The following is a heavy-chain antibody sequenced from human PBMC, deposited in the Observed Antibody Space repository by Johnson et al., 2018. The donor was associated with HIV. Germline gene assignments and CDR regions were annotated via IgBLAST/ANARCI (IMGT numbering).Heavy chain of an antibody. CDR2: VSSGGTS. J-gene: IGHJ3*02. CDR1: GFTISGFY. Sequence: EVQLVESGGGLVQPGGSLRLSCAASGFTISGFYMSWVRQAPGKVPEWLSVVSSGGTSYYADSVRGRFTVSRDNSKNTLYLQMSSLRAEDTALYYCVRDERPDGFDIWGQGTMVTVSS. V-gene: IGHV3-66*02. CDR3: VRDERPDGFDI.